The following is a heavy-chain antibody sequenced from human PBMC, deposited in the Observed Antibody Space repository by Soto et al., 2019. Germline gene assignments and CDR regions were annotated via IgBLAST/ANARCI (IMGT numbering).Heavy chain of an antibody. Sequence: PGGSLRLSCAASGFTASSNDRSWVRQAPGKGLEWVSVIYSGGSTYYADSVTGRFTISRDNSKNTLYLQMNSLRAEDTAVYYCARDETAAAGRHGWFDPWGQGTLVTVSS. CDR3: ARDETAAAGRHGWFDP. CDR1: GFTASSND. D-gene: IGHD6-13*01. CDR2: IYSGGST. V-gene: IGHV3-66*01. J-gene: IGHJ5*02.